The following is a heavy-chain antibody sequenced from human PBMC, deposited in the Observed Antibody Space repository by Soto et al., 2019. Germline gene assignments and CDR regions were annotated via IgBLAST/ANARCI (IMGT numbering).Heavy chain of an antibody. V-gene: IGHV3-23*01. CDR3: AKDRDGAAAGPTKFYGMDV. CDR1: GFTFSSYA. Sequence: EVQLLESGGGLVQPGGSLRLSCAASGFTFSSYAMSWVRQAPGKGLEWVSVISGSGDSTYYADSVRGRFTISRDNSKNTRYLQINSLRAEDTAVYYCAKDRDGAAAGPTKFYGMDVWGQGTKVTVSS. J-gene: IGHJ6*02. CDR2: ISGSGDST. D-gene: IGHD6-13*01.